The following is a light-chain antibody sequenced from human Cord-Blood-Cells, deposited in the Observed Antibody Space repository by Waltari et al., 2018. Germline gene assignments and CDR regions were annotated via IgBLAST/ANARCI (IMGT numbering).Light chain of an antibody. J-gene: IGLJ3*02. CDR3: CSYAGSSTWV. Sequence: QSALTQTASVSRSPGQAITIPCTGTSSDAGSYHPVSWYQQHPGKAPTLMIYEGSTRPSGVSNRFSGSKSGNTASLTISGLQAEDEADYYCCSYAGSSTWVFGGGTKLTVL. V-gene: IGLV2-23*01. CDR1: SSDAGSYHP. CDR2: EGS.